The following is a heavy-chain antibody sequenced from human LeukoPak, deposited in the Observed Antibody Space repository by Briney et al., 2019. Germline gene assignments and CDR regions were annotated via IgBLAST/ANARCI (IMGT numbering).Heavy chain of an antibody. Sequence: PGRSLRLSCTASGFTFGDYAMHWVRQAPGKGLEWVAVISYDGSNKYYADSVKGRFTISRDNSKNTLYLQMNSLRAEDTAVYYCARDPDTAMVTEYYYYYYGMDVWGQGTTVTVSS. D-gene: IGHD5-18*01. CDR2: ISYDGSNK. CDR1: GFTFGDYA. V-gene: IGHV3-30-3*01. J-gene: IGHJ6*02. CDR3: ARDPDTAMVTEYYYYYYGMDV.